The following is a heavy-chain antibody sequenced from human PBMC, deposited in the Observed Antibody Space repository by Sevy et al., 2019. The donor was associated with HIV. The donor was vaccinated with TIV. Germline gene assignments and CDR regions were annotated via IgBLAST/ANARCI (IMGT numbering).Heavy chain of an antibody. CDR3: ARRFYDSTGYPQYFFDH. CDR2: IYPYDSDV. J-gene: IGHJ4*02. D-gene: IGHD3-22*01. CDR1: GYRFTSYW. V-gene: IGHV5-51*01. Sequence: GESLKISCRGSGYRFTSYWIAWVRQVPGKGLEWMGIIYPYDSDVRYSPSLQGQVTISVDKSISTAYLQWRSLEASDTAMYFCARRFYDSTGYPQYFFDHWGQGTLVTVSS.